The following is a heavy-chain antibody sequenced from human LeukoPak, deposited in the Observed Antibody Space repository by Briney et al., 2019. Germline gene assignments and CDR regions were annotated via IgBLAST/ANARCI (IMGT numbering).Heavy chain of an antibody. CDR1: GFTFSSYA. CDR3: AKAPDYSNYFSYYYYGMDV. CDR2: ISGSGGST. D-gene: IGHD4-4*01. V-gene: IGHV3-23*01. Sequence: PGGSLRLSCAASGFTFSSYAMSWARQAPGKGLEWVSAISGSGGSTYYADSVKGRFTISRDNSKNTLYLQMNSLRAEDTAVYYCAKAPDYSNYFSYYYYGMDVWGQGTTVTVSS. J-gene: IGHJ6*02.